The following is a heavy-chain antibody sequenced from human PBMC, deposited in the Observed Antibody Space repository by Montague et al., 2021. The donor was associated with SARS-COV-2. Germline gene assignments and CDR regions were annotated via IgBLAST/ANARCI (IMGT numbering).Heavy chain of an antibody. Sequence: TLSLTCTVSGGSISNGGYYCSWIRQHPGKGLEWIGYMYDSGSTYYSPSPTSRVTMSLDTSKNQFSLKLSSVTAADTAVYYCARGDGVVVAAPYIWGQGTMVTVSS. CDR3: ARGDGVVVAAPYI. CDR2: MYDSGST. J-gene: IGHJ3*02. V-gene: IGHV4-31*03. CDR1: GGSISNGGYY. D-gene: IGHD2-15*01.